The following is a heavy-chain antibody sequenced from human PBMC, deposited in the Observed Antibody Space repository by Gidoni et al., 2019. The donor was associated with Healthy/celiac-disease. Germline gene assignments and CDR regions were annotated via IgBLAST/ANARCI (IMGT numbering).Heavy chain of an antibody. J-gene: IGHJ4*02. CDR1: GGSISSYY. D-gene: IGHD6-6*01. Sequence: QVQLQESGPGLVKPSETLSLTCPVSGGSISSYYWRWIRQPPGKGLEWIGYIYYSGSTNSNPSLKSRVTISVDTSKNQFSLKLSSVTAADTAVYYCARVEAARRGGFDYWGQGTLVTVSS. CDR2: IYYSGST. V-gene: IGHV4-59*01. CDR3: ARVEAARRGGFDY.